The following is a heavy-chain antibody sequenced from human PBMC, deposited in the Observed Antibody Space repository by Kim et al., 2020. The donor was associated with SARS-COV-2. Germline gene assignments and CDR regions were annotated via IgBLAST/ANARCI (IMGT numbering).Heavy chain of an antibody. V-gene: IGHV4-31*03. D-gene: IGHD3-10*01. J-gene: IGHJ6*02. CDR3: ARDRRLITMVRGVKDYYYYGMDV. Sequence: SETLSLTCTVSGGSISSGGYYWSWIRQHPGKGLEWIGYIYYSGSTYYNPSLKSRVTISVDTSKNQFSLKLSSVTAADTAVYYCARDRRLITMVRGVKDYYYYGMDVWGQGTTVTVSS. CDR1: GGSISSGGYY. CDR2: IYYSGST.